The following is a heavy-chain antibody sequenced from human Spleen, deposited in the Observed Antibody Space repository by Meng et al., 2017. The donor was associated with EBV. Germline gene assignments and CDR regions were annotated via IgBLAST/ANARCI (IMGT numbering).Heavy chain of an antibody. CDR2: ISGGSASI. V-gene: IGHV3-21*02. CDR1: GSTFNTHN. CDR3: AAELVYGMDV. Sequence: GQLWVAGGGVVQPRRSLRLSCAASGSTFNTHNMNWVRQAPGKGLEWLSSISGGSASIYYADSLKGRFTISRDNAKKSLYLQMNSLRAEDTAVYFCAAELVYGMDVWGQGTLVTVSS. D-gene: IGHD1-1*01. J-gene: IGHJ6*02.